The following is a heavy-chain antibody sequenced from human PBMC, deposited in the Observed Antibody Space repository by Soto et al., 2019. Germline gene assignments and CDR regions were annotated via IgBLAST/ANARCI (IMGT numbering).Heavy chain of an antibody. J-gene: IGHJ6*02. V-gene: IGHV3-7*01. D-gene: IGHD3-3*01. Sequence: GGSLRLSCAASGFTFSSYWMSWVRQAPGKGLEWVANIKQDGSEKYYVDSVKGRFTISRDNAKNSLYLQMNSLRAEDTAVYYCARDPSLYDFWSGYYYYGMDVWGQGTTVTVSS. CDR2: IKQDGSEK. CDR3: ARDPSLYDFWSGYYYYGMDV. CDR1: GFTFSSYW.